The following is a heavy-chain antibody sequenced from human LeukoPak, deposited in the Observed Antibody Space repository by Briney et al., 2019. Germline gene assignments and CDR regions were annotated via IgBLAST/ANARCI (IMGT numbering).Heavy chain of an antibody. J-gene: IGHJ4*02. CDR2: ISSTGSYI. D-gene: IGHD2-15*01. CDR1: GFSLSSYS. V-gene: IGHV3-21*01. Sequence: GGSLRLSRAASGFSLSSYSMNWVSQAPGHGVEWVSSISSTGSYISYVDSVTGRFTISRDNAKHSMYLQMNSLRSEDPAVYYCAREEARGGPFDYWGQGTLVTVSS. CDR3: AREEARGGPFDY.